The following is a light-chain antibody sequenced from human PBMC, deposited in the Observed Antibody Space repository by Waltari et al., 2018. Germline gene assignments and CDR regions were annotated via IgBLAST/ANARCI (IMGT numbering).Light chain of an antibody. V-gene: IGKV3-11*01. Sequence: IALTQSPATLSLSPGERATLSCRASQTVSTYLAWFQQKPGQAPRLLIYDASNRAPGIPARFSGSGSGTDFSLTISSLEPEDFAVYYCLQRSLWPWTFGQGTKVAVK. CDR3: LQRSLWPWT. CDR2: DAS. CDR1: QTVSTY. J-gene: IGKJ1*01.